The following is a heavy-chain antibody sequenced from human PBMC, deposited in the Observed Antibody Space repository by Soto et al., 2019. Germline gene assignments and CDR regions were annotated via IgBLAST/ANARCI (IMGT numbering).Heavy chain of an antibody. CDR1: GGSISSGGYS. Sequence: QLQLQESGSGLVKPSQTLSLTCAVSGGSISSGGYSWSWIRQPPGKGLEWIGDIYHSGSTYYNPSLKSRVTVAVDRSKNQFSLKLSSVNSAGAAFYDCARVPDRWGQGNWVTVSS. J-gene: IGHJ5*02. V-gene: IGHV4-30-2*01. CDR3: ARVPDR. CDR2: IYHSGST.